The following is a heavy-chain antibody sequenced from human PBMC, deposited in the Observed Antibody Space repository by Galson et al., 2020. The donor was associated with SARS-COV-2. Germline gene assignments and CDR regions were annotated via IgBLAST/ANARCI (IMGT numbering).Heavy chain of an antibody. J-gene: IGHJ3*02. CDR3: ARGLDYDFWSGYKDPDGFDI. V-gene: IGHV3-23*01. CDR1: GFTFTSYA. CDR2: ISGSGFAT. D-gene: IGHD3-3*01. Sequence: SCAASGFTFTSYAMSWVRQAPGKGLEWVSAISGSGFATYYADSVKGRFTISRDNSKSTLYLQMNSLRAEDTAVYFCARGLDYDFWSGYKDPDGFDIWGQGTRVTVSS.